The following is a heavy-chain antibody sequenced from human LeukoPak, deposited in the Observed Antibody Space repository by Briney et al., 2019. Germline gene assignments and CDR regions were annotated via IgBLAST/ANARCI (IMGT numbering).Heavy chain of an antibody. CDR2: MSYDGSNK. CDR1: GFTFSSYG. Sequence: GGSLRLSCAASGFTFSSYGMHWVRQAPGKGLEWVAVMSYDGSNKDYADSVKGRFTISRDNYKNTLYVQMNSLRAEDTAVYYCGKDSAGGWLRSFDFESWGQGTLVTVSS. CDR3: GKDSAGGWLRSFDFES. D-gene: IGHD5-24*01. V-gene: IGHV3-30*18. J-gene: IGHJ4*02.